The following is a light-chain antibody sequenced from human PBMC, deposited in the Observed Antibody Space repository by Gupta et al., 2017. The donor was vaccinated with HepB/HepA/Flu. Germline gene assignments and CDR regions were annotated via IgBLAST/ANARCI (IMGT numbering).Light chain of an antibody. V-gene: IGKV1-39*01. CDR3: QQSYSTPRT. J-gene: IGKJ1*01. Sequence: DIXXXXXPSXLSAXXGDRVTITCRASQSISSYLNWYQQKPGKAPKLLIYAASSLQSGVPSRFSGSGSGTDFTLTISSLQPEDFATYYCQQSYSTPRTFGQGTKVEIK. CDR1: QSISSY. CDR2: AAS.